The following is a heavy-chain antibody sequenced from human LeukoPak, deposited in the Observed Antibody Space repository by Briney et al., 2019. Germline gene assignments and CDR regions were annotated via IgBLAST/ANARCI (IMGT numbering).Heavy chain of an antibody. Sequence: GGSLRLSCAASGFTFSNYWMHWVRHAPGKGLVWVSRINSDGINTSYADSVKGRFTISRDNSKNTLYLQMNSLRAEDTAVYYCARDGNLGRSGTIDYWGQGTLVTVSS. CDR1: GFTFSNYW. J-gene: IGHJ4*02. CDR3: ARDGNLGRSGTIDY. V-gene: IGHV3-74*01. D-gene: IGHD3-3*01. CDR2: INSDGINT.